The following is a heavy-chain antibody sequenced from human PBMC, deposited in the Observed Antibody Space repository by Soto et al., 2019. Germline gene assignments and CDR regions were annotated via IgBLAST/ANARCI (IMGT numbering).Heavy chain of an antibody. J-gene: IGHJ3*02. CDR1: GFTVSSNY. Sequence: EVQLVESGGGLIQPGGSLRLSCAASGFTVSSNYMSWVRQAPGKGLEWVSVIYSGGSTYYADSVKGRFTISRDNSKNTLYLQMNSLRAEDTAVYYCARDRRCSSTSCYKFSDAFDIWGQGTMVTVSS. CDR3: ARDRRCSSTSCYKFSDAFDI. CDR2: IYSGGST. D-gene: IGHD2-2*02. V-gene: IGHV3-53*01.